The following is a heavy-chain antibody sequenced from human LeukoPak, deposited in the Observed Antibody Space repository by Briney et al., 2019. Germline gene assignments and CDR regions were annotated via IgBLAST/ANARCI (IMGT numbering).Heavy chain of an antibody. CDR1: GGFLTTHY. V-gene: IGHV4-4*07. J-gene: IGHJ3*02. CDR3: ARYCNSASCSDFKGAFDI. Sequence: PSETLSLTCTVSGGFLTTHYWAWMRQPAGKGLEWIGRVHSTGSTNYRPYLKSRVTMSVDTSKNQLSLRLTSVTVADSAIYYCARYCNSASCSDFKGAFDIWGHGTMVTVSS. D-gene: IGHD2-2*01. CDR2: VHSTGST.